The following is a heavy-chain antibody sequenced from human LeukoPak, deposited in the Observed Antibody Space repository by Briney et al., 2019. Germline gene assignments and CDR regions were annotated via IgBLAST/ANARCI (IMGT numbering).Heavy chain of an antibody. D-gene: IGHD5-18*01. CDR1: GFTFSSYG. CDR2: IWYDGSNK. Sequence: PGRSLRLSCAASGFTFSSYGMHWVCQAPGKGLEWVSLIWYDGSNKYYADSVKGRFTISRDNSKNTLNLQMNSLRAEDTALYYCARDRAMVVGSSWYYDYWGQGTLVTVSS. V-gene: IGHV3-33*01. CDR3: ARDRAMVVGSSWYYDY. J-gene: IGHJ4*02.